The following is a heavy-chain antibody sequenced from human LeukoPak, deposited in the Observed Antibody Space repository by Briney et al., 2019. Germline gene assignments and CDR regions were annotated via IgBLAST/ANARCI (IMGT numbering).Heavy chain of an antibody. D-gene: IGHD3-16*01. CDR1: GGTFSSYA. V-gene: IGHV1-69*05. CDR3: ARSGLGRYRSGRMGGFVY. J-gene: IGHJ4*02. CDR2: IIPIFDTV. Sequence: SVEVSCKASGGTFSSYAISWVRQAPGQGLEWMGRIIPIFDTVNYAQKFQGRVTITTDESTSTAYMELSSLRSEDTAVYYCARSGLGRYRSGRMGGFVYWGQGTLVTVSS.